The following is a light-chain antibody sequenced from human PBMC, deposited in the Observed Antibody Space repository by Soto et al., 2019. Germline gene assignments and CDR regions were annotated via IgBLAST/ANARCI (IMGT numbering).Light chain of an antibody. J-gene: IGLJ2*01. V-gene: IGLV2-23*01. CDR3: CSCAGSGTLL. Sequence: QSALTQPASVSGSPGQSITISCTGTSSDVGNYNLVSWYQQHPGKAPKLMIYEGSKRRSGVSNRFSGSKSGNTASLTIAGLQAEDEADYYCCSCAGSGTLLVGGGTKVTVL. CDR1: SSDVGNYNL. CDR2: EGS.